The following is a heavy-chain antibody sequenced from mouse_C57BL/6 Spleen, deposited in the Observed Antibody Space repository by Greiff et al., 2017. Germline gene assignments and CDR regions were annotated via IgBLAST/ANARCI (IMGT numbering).Heavy chain of an antibody. CDR1: GYTFTSYG. J-gene: IGHJ2*01. CDR3: ARGATGTFYFDY. D-gene: IGHD4-1*02. V-gene: IGHV1-81*01. Sequence: VKLVESGAELARPGASVKLSCKASGYTFTSYGISWVKQRTGQGLEWIGEIYPRSGNTYYNEKFKGKATLTADKSSSTAYMELRSLTSEDSAVYFCARGATGTFYFDYWGQGTTLTVSS. CDR2: IYPRSGNT.